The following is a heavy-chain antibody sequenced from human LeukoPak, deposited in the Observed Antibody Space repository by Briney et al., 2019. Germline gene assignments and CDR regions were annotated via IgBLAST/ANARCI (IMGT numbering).Heavy chain of an antibody. CDR1: GYTFTGYY. J-gene: IGHJ4*02. Sequence: ASVKVPCKASGYTFTGYYMHWVRQAPGQGLEWMGWINPNSGGTNYAQEFQGRVTMTRDTSISTAYMELSRLRSDDTAVYYCARGDTAMSYFDYWGQGTLVTVSS. CDR2: INPNSGGT. V-gene: IGHV1-2*02. CDR3: ARGDTAMSYFDY. D-gene: IGHD5-18*01.